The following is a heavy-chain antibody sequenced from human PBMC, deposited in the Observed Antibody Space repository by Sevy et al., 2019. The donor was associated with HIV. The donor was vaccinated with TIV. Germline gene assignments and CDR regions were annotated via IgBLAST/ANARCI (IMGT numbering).Heavy chain of an antibody. V-gene: IGHV3-53*01. CDR3: ARADYGDYSNWFDP. J-gene: IGHJ5*02. CDR2: IYSGGRT. D-gene: IGHD4-17*01. CDR1: GFTVSSKY. Sequence: GGSLRLSCAASGFTVSSKYMSWVRQAPGKGLEWVSLIYSGGRTSYADCVKGRFTISRDNSKNTLYLQMNSLRAEDTAVYYCARADYGDYSNWFDPWGQGTLVTVSS.